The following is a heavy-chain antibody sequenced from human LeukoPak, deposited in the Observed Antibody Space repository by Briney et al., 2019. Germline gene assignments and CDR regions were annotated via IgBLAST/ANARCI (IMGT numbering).Heavy chain of an antibody. CDR1: GGSISRGSYY. D-gene: IGHD3-10*01. CDR3: QTFGALYFDS. Sequence: PSETLSLTCIVSGGSISRGSYYWGWIRQPAGKGLEWMGRIYNSGSTNYNPSLKSRVTISTDMSKNQISLKLSSVTAADTAVYARQTFGALYFDSWGQGTLVIVSS. V-gene: IGHV4-61*02. CDR2: IYNSGST. J-gene: IGHJ4*02.